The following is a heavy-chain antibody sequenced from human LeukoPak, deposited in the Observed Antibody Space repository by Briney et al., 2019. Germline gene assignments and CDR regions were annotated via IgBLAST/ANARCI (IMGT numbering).Heavy chain of an antibody. J-gene: IGHJ4*02. D-gene: IGHD2-8*01. CDR1: GGSINTASYY. CDR2: ISNSGST. Sequence: SETLSLTCTVSGGSINTASYYWGWIRQPPGKGLEWIGSISNSGSTYYSPSLKSRITMSVDTFNNQFALSLTSVTAADTAVYYCARQFGQYCTNWYLAADYWGQGTLVTVSS. CDR3: ARQFGQYCTNWYLAADY. V-gene: IGHV4-39*01.